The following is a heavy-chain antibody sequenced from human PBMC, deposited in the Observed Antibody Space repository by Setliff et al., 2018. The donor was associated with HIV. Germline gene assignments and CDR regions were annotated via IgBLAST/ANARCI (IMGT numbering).Heavy chain of an antibody. Sequence: KPSETLSLTCAVYGGSFSGYYWSWIRQSPGKGLEWIGNIYDSESTYYNPSLKSRVTISVDTSKNRFSLRLTSVTAADTAVYYSARTKADGYNGVFDSWGQGTLVTVSS. CDR1: GGSFSGYY. CDR3: ARTKADGYNGVFDS. CDR2: IYDSEST. D-gene: IGHD5-12*01. J-gene: IGHJ4*02. V-gene: IGHV4-34*01.